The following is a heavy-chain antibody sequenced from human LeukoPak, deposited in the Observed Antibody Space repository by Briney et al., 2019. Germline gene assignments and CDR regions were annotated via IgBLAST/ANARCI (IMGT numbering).Heavy chain of an antibody. J-gene: IGHJ4*02. V-gene: IGHV3-53*05. Sequence: GGSLRLSCAASGFTVSSNYMSWVRQAPGKGLEWVSVIYSGGRTYYADSVKGRFTISRDNSRNSVFLQMNSLRPEDTALYHCAKEVDCPSDCLFFHSWGQGTLVTVSS. CDR3: AKEVDCPSDCLFFHS. CDR2: IYSGGRT. D-gene: IGHD2-21*02. CDR1: GFTVSSNY.